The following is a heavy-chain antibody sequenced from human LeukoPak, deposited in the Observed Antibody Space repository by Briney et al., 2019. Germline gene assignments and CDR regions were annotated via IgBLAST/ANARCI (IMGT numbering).Heavy chain of an antibody. D-gene: IGHD3-9*01. CDR2: VSFDGKIR. CDR1: GFTFNSYD. J-gene: IGHJ4*02. CDR3: ARDLYPSQYTILTGPFDY. V-gene: IGHV3-30*03. Sequence: GGSLRLSCAASGFTFNSYDMNWVRQAPGKGLEWLAVVSFDGKIRHYADSVKGRFTLSRDNSKNTLFLHMSSLRIEDTAVYYCARDLYPSQYTILTGPFDYWGQGTLVTVSS.